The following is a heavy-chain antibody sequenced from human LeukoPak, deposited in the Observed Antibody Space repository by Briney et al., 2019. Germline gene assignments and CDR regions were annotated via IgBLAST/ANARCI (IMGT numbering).Heavy chain of an antibody. J-gene: IGHJ4*02. V-gene: IGHV4-39*01. D-gene: IGHD3-10*01. CDR2: IYYSGST. CDR3: ASHYYYGSGSYYDKWSFDY. Sequence: SETLSLTCTVSGGSISSSSYCWGWIRQPPGKGLEWIGSIYYSGSTYYNPSLKSRVTISVDTSKNQFSLKLSSVTAADTAVYYGASHYYYGSGSYYDKWSFDYWGQGTLVTVSS. CDR1: GGSISSSSYC.